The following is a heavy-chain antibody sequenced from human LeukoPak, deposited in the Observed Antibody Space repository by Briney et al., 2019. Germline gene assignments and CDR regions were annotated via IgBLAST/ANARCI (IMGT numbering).Heavy chain of an antibody. CDR2: IYPGDSDT. D-gene: IGHD3-22*01. V-gene: IGHV5-51*03. CDR3: ARSDYYDSSGYYYVLDY. J-gene: IGHJ4*02. CDR1: GYSFTSYW. Sequence: PGESLKVSCKGSGYSFTSYWIGWVRQMPGKGLEWMGIIYPGDSDTIYSPSFQGQVTISADKSISTAYLQWSSLKASDTAMYYCARSDYYDSSGYYYVLDYWGQGTLVTVSS.